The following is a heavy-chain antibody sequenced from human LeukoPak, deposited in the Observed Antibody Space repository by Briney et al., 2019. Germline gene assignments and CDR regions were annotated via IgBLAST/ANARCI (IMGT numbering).Heavy chain of an antibody. CDR1: GFTFSTYN. CDR2: ITSGGGYT. J-gene: IGHJ4*02. V-gene: IGHV3-21*06. Sequence: GGSLRLSCAASGFTFSTYNMNRVRQAPGKGLEWVSSITSGGGYTYYADSVKGRFTTSRDNAKNSLSLRLDSLRAEDTAVYYCARGHYDVLTSSYKWTPNYWGQGTLVTVSS. CDR3: ARGHYDVLTSSYKWTPNY. D-gene: IGHD3-9*01.